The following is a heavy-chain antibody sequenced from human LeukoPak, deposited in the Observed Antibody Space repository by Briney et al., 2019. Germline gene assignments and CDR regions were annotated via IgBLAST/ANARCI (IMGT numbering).Heavy chain of an antibody. CDR3: ASRTLS. CDR1: GFTFSDCW. Sequence: GGSLRLSCVASGFTFSDCWMHWVRQAPGKGLVWVSRINGDGSSTIYADSVKGRFTISRDNAKNTVYLQMNSLRAEDTAVYYCASRTLSWGQGTLVTVSS. D-gene: IGHD1-14*01. V-gene: IGHV3-74*01. J-gene: IGHJ5*02. CDR2: INGDGSST.